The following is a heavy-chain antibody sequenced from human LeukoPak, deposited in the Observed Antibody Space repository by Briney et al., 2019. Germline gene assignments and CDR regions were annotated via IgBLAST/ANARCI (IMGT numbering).Heavy chain of an antibody. CDR3: ARALPHYCGGDCYAWWFDP. CDR2: INPNSGGT. D-gene: IGHD2-21*02. J-gene: IGHJ5*02. CDR1: GYTFTGYY. Sequence: GASVKVSCKASGYTFTGYYMHRVRQAPGQGLEWMGWINPNSGGTNYAQKFQGRVTMTRDTSISTAYMELSRLRSDDTAVYYCARALPHYCGGDCYAWWFDPWGQGTLVTVSS. V-gene: IGHV1-2*02.